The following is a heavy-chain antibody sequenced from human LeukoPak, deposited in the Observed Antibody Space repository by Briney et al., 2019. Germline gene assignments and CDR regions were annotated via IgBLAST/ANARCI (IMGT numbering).Heavy chain of an antibody. CDR1: GFTFSIYG. J-gene: IGHJ4*02. V-gene: IGHV3-20*04. CDR3: ARGGYSYGYQRGFFDY. D-gene: IGHD5-18*01. CDR2: INWNGDSA. Sequence: GGSLRLSCAASGFTFSIYGMSWVRQAPGKGLKWVSGINWNGDSADYADSVKGRFTISRDNAKDSLYLQMNSLRAEDTALYYCARGGYSYGYQRGFFDYWGQGTLVTVSS.